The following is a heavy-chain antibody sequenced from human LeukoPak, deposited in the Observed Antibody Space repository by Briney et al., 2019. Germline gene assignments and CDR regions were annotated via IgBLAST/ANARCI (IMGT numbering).Heavy chain of an antibody. J-gene: IGHJ5*02. D-gene: IGHD6-13*01. CDR3: ATDYEQQLAP. CDR1: GGSISSYY. Sequence: SETLSLTCTVSGGSISSYYWNWIRQTPGKGLEWIGYIYYGGSTNYNPSLKSRVTISVDTSKNQFSLKLSSVTAADTAVYYCATDYEQQLAPWGQGTLVTVSS. V-gene: IGHV4-59*01. CDR2: IYYGGST.